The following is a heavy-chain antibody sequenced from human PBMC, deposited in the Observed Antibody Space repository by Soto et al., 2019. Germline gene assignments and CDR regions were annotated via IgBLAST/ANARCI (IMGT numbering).Heavy chain of an antibody. J-gene: IGHJ6*02. Sequence: ASVKVSCKASGGTFSRYAISWVRQAPGQGLEWMGGIIPIFGTANYAQKFQGRVTITADESTSTAYMELSSLRSEDTAVYYCARTEWYYYGSGSSLSDYYYYGMDVWGQGTTVTVSS. V-gene: IGHV1-69*13. CDR3: ARTEWYYYGSGSSLSDYYYYGMDV. CDR1: GGTFSRYA. CDR2: IIPIFGTA. D-gene: IGHD3-10*01.